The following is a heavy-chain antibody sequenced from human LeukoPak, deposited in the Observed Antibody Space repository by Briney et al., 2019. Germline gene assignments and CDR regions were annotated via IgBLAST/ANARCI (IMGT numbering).Heavy chain of an antibody. CDR2: VWVDGNNK. D-gene: IGHD6-25*01. Sequence: PGRSLRLSCATSGFTFIAYGLHWVRQAQGMGLEWVAVVWVDGNNKFYADSVKGRFTISRDNPRSTLYLHMNSLRDDDTAVYYCAKAARLGPSHFDYWGRGTLVTVSS. CDR3: AKAARLGPSHFDY. J-gene: IGHJ4*02. CDR1: GFTFIAYG. V-gene: IGHV3-33*03.